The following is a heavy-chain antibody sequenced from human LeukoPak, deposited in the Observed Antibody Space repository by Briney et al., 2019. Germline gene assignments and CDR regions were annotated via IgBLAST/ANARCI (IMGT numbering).Heavy chain of an antibody. CDR1: GGTFSSYG. Sequence: SVKVSCKASGGTFSSYGISWVRQAPGQGLEWMGGIIPIFGTANYAQKFQGRVTITTDEPTSTAYMELSSLRSADTAVYYCARSDKSSSWDNWFDPWGQGTLVTVSS. J-gene: IGHJ5*02. CDR2: IIPIFGTA. D-gene: IGHD6-13*01. V-gene: IGHV1-69*05. CDR3: ARSDKSSSWDNWFDP.